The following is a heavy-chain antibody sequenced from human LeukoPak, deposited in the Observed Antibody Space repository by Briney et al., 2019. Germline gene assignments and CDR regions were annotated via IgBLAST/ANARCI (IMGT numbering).Heavy chain of an antibody. CDR2: ISSSGGTM. V-gene: IGHV3-48*03. J-gene: IGHJ4*02. CDR3: AKDSLDY. CDR1: GFTFSSNE. Sequence: GGSLRLSCAASGFTFSSNEMNWVRQSPGKGLEWVSYISSSGGTMFYADSVKGLFTISRDNAKNSVYLQMNSLRAEDTAVYYCAKDSLDYWGQGPLVTVSS.